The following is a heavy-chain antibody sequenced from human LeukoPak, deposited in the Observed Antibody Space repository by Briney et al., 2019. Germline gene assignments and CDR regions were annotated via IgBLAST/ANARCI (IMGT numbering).Heavy chain of an antibody. J-gene: IGHJ3*02. CDR2: IKQDGSEK. CDR3: ARDRGYDYVWGSYRYTGAFDI. D-gene: IGHD3-16*02. V-gene: IGHV3-7*01. CDR1: GFTFSSYW. Sequence: PGGSLRLSCAASGFTFSSYWMSWVRQAPGKGLERVANIKQDGSEKYYVDSVKGRFTISRDNAKSSLYLQMNSLRAEDTAVYYCARDRGYDYVWGSYRYTGAFDIWGQGTMVTVSS.